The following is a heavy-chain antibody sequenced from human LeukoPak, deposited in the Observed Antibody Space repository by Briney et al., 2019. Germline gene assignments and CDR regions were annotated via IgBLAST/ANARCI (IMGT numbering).Heavy chain of an antibody. CDR1: GASISSTSYY. Sequence: SETLSLTCTVSGASISSTSYYWGWIRQPPGKGLEWIGTMYYSGSAYYNPSLKSRVTISVDTSRNQFSLKLRSVTAADTAVYYCARHRAYCSGSHCYSVWFDPWGQGTLVTVSS. CDR2: MYYSGSA. V-gene: IGHV4-39*01. CDR3: ARHRAYCSGSHCYSVWFDP. J-gene: IGHJ5*02. D-gene: IGHD2-15*01.